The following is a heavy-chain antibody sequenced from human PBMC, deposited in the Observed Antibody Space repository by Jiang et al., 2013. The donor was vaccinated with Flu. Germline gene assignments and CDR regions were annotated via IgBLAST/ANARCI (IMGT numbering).Heavy chain of an antibody. V-gene: IGHV4-39*01. D-gene: IGHD1-26*01. CDR3: ARHEDGGSYHKLTTYFDY. CDR2: IYYSGST. CDR1: GGSISSSSYY. Sequence: GLVKPSETLSLTCTVSGGSISSSSYYWGWIRQPPGKGLEWIGSIYYSGSTYYNPSLKSRVTISVDTSKNQFSLKLSSVTAADTAVYYCARHEDGGSYHKLTTYFDYWGQGTLVTVSS. J-gene: IGHJ4*02.